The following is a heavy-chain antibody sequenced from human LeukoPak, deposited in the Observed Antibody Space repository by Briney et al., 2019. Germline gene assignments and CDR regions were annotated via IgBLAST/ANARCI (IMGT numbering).Heavy chain of an antibody. V-gene: IGHV3-23*01. CDR2: ISGSGDNT. J-gene: IGHJ4*02. CDR3: AKDFVVVPGNVNYFDY. D-gene: IGHD2-21*02. Sequence: GGSLRLSCVASGFTFSTYGMSWVRQAPGKGLEWVSAISGSGDNTYYADSVKGRFIVSRDNFKNTLYVQMKSLRAEDTAVYYCAKDFVVVPGNVNYFDYWGQGTLVTVSS. CDR1: GFTFSTYG.